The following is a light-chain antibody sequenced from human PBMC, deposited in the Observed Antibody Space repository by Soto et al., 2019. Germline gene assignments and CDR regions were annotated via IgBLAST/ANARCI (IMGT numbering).Light chain of an antibody. Sequence: QSVLTQPPSVSGAPGQRVTISCTGSSSNIGAGYDVHWYQQLPGTAPKLLIYGNSNRPSGVPDRFSGSKSGTSASLAITGLQAEDEADYYCQSYDSSLSGWDVVGTGTKVNV. J-gene: IGLJ1*01. CDR3: QSYDSSLSGWDV. CDR2: GNS. V-gene: IGLV1-40*01. CDR1: SSNIGAGYD.